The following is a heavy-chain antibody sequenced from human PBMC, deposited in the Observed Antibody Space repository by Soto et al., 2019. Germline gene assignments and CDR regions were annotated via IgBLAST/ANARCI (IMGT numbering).Heavy chain of an antibody. CDR3: ARVDDSSGYYR. CDR2: IGTAGDT. Sequence: EVQLVESGGGLVQPGGSLRLSCAASGSTFSSYDMHWVRQATGKGLEWVSAIGTAGDTYYPGSVKGRFTISRENAKNSLYLQMNSLRAEDTAVYYCARVDDSSGYYRWGQGTLVTVSS. V-gene: IGHV3-13*01. CDR1: GSTFSSYD. J-gene: IGHJ5*02. D-gene: IGHD3-22*01.